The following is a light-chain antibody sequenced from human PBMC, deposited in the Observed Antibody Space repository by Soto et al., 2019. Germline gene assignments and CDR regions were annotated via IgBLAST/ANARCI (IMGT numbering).Light chain of an antibody. CDR3: MQALQTPPT. CDR2: LGS. V-gene: IGKV2-28*01. J-gene: IGKJ1*01. CDR1: QSLLHSNGYNY. Sequence: DIVMTQSPLSLPVTPGEPASISCRSSQSLLHSNGYNYLDCYLQKPGQSPQLLIYLGSNRASGVPDRFSGSGSGTDFTLKISRVEAEDVGVYYCMQALQTPPTFGQGTKV.